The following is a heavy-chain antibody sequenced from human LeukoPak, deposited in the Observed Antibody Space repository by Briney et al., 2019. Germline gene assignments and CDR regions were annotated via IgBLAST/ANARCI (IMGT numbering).Heavy chain of an antibody. CDR3: AKDAGGYYDFWSGYSGYYMDV. Sequence: GGSLRLSCAASGFTISSYAMSWVRQAPGKGLEWVSAISGSGGSTYYADSVKGRFTISRDNSKNTLYLQMNSLRAEDTAVYYCAKDAGGYYDFWSGYSGYYMDVWGKGTTVTVSS. CDR2: ISGSGGST. D-gene: IGHD3-3*01. CDR1: GFTISSYA. V-gene: IGHV3-23*01. J-gene: IGHJ6*03.